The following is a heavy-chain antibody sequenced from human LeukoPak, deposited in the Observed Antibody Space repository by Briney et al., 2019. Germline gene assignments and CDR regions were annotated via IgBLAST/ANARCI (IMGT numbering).Heavy chain of an antibody. D-gene: IGHD3-10*01. V-gene: IGHV3-74*01. CDR3: TRAITYFYGSVTYDWFDS. CDR2: IKSDGST. Sequence: GGSLRLSCETSGFTFSSYWMHWVRQTPGKGLMWVARIKSDGSTIYTDSVQGRFTISRDNAKNMVYLQMNSLRDDDTAIYYCTRAITYFYGSVTYDWFDSWGQGTRVTVSS. J-gene: IGHJ5*01. CDR1: GFTFSSYW.